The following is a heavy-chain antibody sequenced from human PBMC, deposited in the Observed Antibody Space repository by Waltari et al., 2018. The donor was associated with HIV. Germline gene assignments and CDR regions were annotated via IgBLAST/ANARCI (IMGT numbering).Heavy chain of an antibody. D-gene: IGHD5-18*01. V-gene: IGHV4-61*02. CDR3: ASQYSYGLRPNFFDY. CDR2: IYTSGST. J-gene: IGHJ4*02. Sequence: QVQLQESGPGLVKPSQTLSLTCSVSGGSINSGSYYWSWIRQPAGKGLEWIGRIYTSGSTNYNPSRKSRVSISVDTSKNQFSLKLSSVTAADTAVYYCASQYSYGLRPNFFDYWGQGTLVTVSS. CDR1: GGSINSGSYY.